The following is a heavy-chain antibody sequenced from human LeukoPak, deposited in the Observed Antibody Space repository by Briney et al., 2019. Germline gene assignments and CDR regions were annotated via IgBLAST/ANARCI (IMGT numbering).Heavy chain of an antibody. Sequence: GGSLRLSCAASGFIFSSFAMTWVRQAPGKGLEWVSYISSSGSTIYYADSVKGRFTISRDNSKNTLYLQMNSLKTEDTAVYYCTTDFLPLIVVVKGGYFDYWGQGTLVTVSS. J-gene: IGHJ4*02. CDR3: TTDFLPLIVVVKGGYFDY. D-gene: IGHD2-21*01. V-gene: IGHV3-23*01. CDR2: ISSSGSTI. CDR1: GFIFSSFA.